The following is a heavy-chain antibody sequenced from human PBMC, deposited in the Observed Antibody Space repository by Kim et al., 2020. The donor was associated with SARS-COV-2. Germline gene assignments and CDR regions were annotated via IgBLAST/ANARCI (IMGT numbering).Heavy chain of an antibody. J-gene: IGHJ4*02. CDR3: ARLTRITMVRRTRSFDY. Sequence: SETLSLTCAVYGGSFSGYYWSWIRQPPGKGLEWIGEINHSGSTNYNPSLKSRVTISVDTSKNQFSLKLSSVTAADTAVYYCARLTRITMVRRTRSFDYWGQGTLVTVSS. D-gene: IGHD3-10*01. CDR2: INHSGST. V-gene: IGHV4-34*01. CDR1: GGSFSGYY.